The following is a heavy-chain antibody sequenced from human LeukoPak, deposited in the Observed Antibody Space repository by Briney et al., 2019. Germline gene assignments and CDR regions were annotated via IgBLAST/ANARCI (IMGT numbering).Heavy chain of an antibody. CDR3: AHRTNFVRGWGRFSWF. J-gene: IGHJ4*02. CDR1: GFSLSSTGVG. CDR2: IYWDDEK. V-gene: IGHV2-5*02. D-gene: IGHD3-16*01. Sequence: SGPTLVKPTQTLTLTCTFSGFSLSSTGVGVGWARQPPGKALEWLALIYWDDEKQYSPSLRNTLTITKDTSNHQVVLTITNLDPVDTAPYYCAHRTNFVRGWGRFSWFWGQGILVTVSS.